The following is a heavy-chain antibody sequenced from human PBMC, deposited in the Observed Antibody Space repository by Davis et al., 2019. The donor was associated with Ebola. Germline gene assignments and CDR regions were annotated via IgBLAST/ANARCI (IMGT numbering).Heavy chain of an antibody. V-gene: IGHV3-23*01. Sequence: GESLKISCAASGFTFSTYTMTWVRQAPGKGLEWVSGISGSGGSTDYADSVKGRFTISRDNSKNTLYLQMSSLRPEDTAVYYCAKDLWFGELFFSNNILGAFDIWGQGTMITVSS. CDR1: GFTFSTYT. CDR2: ISGSGGST. CDR3: AKDLWFGELFFSNNILGAFDI. D-gene: IGHD3-10*01. J-gene: IGHJ3*02.